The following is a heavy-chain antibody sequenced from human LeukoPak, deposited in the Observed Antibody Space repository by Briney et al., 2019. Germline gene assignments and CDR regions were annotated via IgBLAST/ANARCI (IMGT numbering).Heavy chain of an antibody. J-gene: IGHJ4*02. V-gene: IGHV3-21*01. Sequence: GGSLRLSCAASGFTFSSYSMNWVRQAPGKGLEWVSSISSSSSYIYYADSVKGRFTISRDNSKNTLYLQMNSLRAEDTAVYYCARDHDSSGYYYVYFDYWGQGTLVTVSS. CDR1: GFTFSSYS. CDR2: ISSSSSYI. D-gene: IGHD3-22*01. CDR3: ARDHDSSGYYYVYFDY.